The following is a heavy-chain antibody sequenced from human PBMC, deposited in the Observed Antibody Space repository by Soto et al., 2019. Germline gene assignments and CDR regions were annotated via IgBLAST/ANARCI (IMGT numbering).Heavy chain of an antibody. CDR1: GFSFSSYT. Sequence: GGSLRLSCAASGFSFSSYTMAWVRQAPGKGLEWVSSISGSGSSPSYADSVQGRFIISRDNPRNTVSLQMNRLRAEDTATYYCAKARCTGDTCFVPDYWGHGRLVTVSS. D-gene: IGHD2-8*02. V-gene: IGHV3-23*01. J-gene: IGHJ4*01. CDR2: ISGSGSSP. CDR3: AKARCTGDTCFVPDY.